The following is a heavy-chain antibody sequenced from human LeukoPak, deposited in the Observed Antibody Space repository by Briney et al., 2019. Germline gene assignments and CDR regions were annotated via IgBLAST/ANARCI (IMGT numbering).Heavy chain of an antibody. V-gene: IGHV3-48*03. D-gene: IGHD2-2*03. CDR3: ARVEIVVVPAAISYYYYYYMDV. J-gene: IGHJ6*03. Sequence: PGGSLRLSRAASGFTFSSYEMNWVRQAPGKGLEWVSYISSSGSTIYYADSVKGRFTISRDNAKNSLYLQMDSLRAEDTAVYYCARVEIVVVPAAISYYYYYYMDVWGKGTTATVSS. CDR2: ISSSGSTI. CDR1: GFTFSSYE.